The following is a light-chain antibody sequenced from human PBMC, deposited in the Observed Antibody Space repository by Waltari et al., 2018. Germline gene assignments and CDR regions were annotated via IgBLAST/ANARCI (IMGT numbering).Light chain of an antibody. CDR2: DAS. CDR1: QSVSRT. J-gene: IGKJ1*01. Sequence: EIVLTQSPGTLSLSPGERATLSCRASQSVSRTLAWYQQKPDQAPRLLIYDASSRATGIPDMFSGSGSGTDFSLTISRLEHEDFAVYYCQKYVTLPATFGQGTKVEIK. V-gene: IGKV3-20*01. CDR3: QKYVTLPAT.